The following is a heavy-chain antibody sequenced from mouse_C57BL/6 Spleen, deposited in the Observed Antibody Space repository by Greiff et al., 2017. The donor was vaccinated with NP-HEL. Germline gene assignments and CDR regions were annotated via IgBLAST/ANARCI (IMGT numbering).Heavy chain of an antibody. CDR2: IYPRDGST. Sequence: VQLQQSDAELVKPGASVKISCKVSGYTFTDHTIHWMKQRPEQGLEWIGYIYPRDGSTTYNEKFKGKATLTADKSSSTAYMQLNSLTSEDSAVYYCARSHYYGSSPWYFDVWGTGTTVTVSS. V-gene: IGHV1-78*01. J-gene: IGHJ1*03. D-gene: IGHD1-1*01. CDR3: ARSHYYGSSPWYFDV. CDR1: GYTFTDHT.